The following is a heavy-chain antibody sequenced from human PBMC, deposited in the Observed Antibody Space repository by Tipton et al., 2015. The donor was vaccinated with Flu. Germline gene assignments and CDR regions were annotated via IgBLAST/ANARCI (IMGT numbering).Heavy chain of an antibody. Sequence: TLSLTCSVSGDSIGSDYYWGWIRQPPGKGLQWIGNIYRSGSTYYNPSLTSRVTISVDKSKNQFSLRLTSVTAADTAVYYCAKVIPELVAGLDYWGQGTLVTVSS. V-gene: IGHV4-38-2*02. J-gene: IGHJ4*02. CDR1: GDSIGSDYY. CDR2: IYRSGST. D-gene: IGHD6-19*01. CDR3: AKVIPELVAGLDY.